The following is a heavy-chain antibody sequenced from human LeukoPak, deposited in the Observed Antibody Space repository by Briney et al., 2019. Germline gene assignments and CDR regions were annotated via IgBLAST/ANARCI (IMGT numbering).Heavy chain of an antibody. CDR1: GFTFRNYG. CDR2: IWSDGNNR. D-gene: IGHD2-8*02. CDR3: AKDPGASVSGFHMDV. V-gene: IGHV3-30*02. J-gene: IGHJ6*03. Sequence: GGSLRLSCAASGFTFRNYGMHWVRQATGKGLEWVSFIWSDGNNRFYADSVKGRFTISRDNSKNMLYLQMDSLRPDDTALYYCAKDPGASVSGFHMDVWGEGTTVIASS.